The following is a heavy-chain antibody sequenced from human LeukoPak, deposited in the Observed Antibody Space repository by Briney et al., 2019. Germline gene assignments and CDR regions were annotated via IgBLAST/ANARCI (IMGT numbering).Heavy chain of an antibody. D-gene: IGHD6-13*01. J-gene: IGHJ4*02. CDR2: ISDSGGST. CDR1: GFTFSNYA. Sequence: GGSLRLSCAASGFTFSNYAMGWVRQAPGKGLEWASAISDSGGSTSYADSVKGRFTISRDNSKNTLYLQMNSLRAEDTAVYYCARCQGGYSGSLRGYFDCWGQGTLVTVSS. V-gene: IGHV3-23*01. CDR3: ARCQGGYSGSLRGYFDC.